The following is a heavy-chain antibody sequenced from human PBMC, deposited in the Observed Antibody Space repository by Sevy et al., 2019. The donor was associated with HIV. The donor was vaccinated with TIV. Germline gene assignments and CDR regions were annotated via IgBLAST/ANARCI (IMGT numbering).Heavy chain of an antibody. Sequence: ASVNVSCKASGYVLSYFHIHWVRQAPGQGPEWMGIIHPTGRDITYALKFQGRFTMTRDASTNTVYMDLSSLTSEDTAVYYCARGDSGSGRGFDYWGQGTLVTVSS. J-gene: IGHJ4*02. CDR1: GYVLSYFH. V-gene: IGHV1-46*01. D-gene: IGHD3-10*01. CDR2: IHPTGRDI. CDR3: ARGDSGSGRGFDY.